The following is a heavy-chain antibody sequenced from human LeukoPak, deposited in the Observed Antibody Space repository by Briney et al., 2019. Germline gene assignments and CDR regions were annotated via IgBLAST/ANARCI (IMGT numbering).Heavy chain of an antibody. CDR2: ISSSSSYI. CDR3: AGGRERDGYSIDY. D-gene: IGHD5-24*01. Sequence: GGSLRLSCAASGFTSSSYSMNWVCQAPGKGLEWVSSISSSSSYIYYADSVKGRFTISRDNAKNSLYLQMNSLRAEDTAVYYCAGGRERDGYSIDYWGQGTLVTVSS. J-gene: IGHJ4*02. V-gene: IGHV3-21*01. CDR1: GFTSSSYS.